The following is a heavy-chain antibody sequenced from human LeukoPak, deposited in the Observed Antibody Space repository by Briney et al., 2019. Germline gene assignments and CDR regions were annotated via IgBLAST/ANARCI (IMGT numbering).Heavy chain of an antibody. Sequence: PGGSLRLSCVASGFIFRSYGLHWVRQAPGKGLEWVTFIHFDGSNEYYADFVKGRFTISRDNSKNTVYLQMNSLRAEDTAVYYCAKDGIMHSNGPPEFDPWGQGTLVSVSS. CDR1: GFIFRSYG. D-gene: IGHD3-16*01. CDR2: IHFDGSNE. J-gene: IGHJ5*02. V-gene: IGHV3-30*02. CDR3: AKDGIMHSNGPPEFDP.